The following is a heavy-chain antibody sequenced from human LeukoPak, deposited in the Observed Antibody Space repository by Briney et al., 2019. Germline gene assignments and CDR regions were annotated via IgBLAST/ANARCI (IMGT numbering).Heavy chain of an antibody. CDR3: ARDLNSWYAFDI. CDR1: GFTFSSYSM. D-gene: IGHD6-13*01. J-gene: IGHJ3*02. CDR2: IYHSGST. Sequence: GSLRLSCAASGFTFSSYSMNWVRQSPGKGLEWIGEIYHSGSTNYIPSLKSRVTISVDTSKNQFSLKLSSVTAADTAVYYCARDLNSWYAFDIWGQGTMVTVSS. V-gene: IGHV4-4*02.